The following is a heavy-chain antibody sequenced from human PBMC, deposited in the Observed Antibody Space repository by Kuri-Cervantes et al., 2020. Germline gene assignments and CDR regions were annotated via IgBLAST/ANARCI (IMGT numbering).Heavy chain of an antibody. J-gene: IGHJ4*02. CDR3: ARSGSYRLFGY. CDR2: ISYDGSNK. V-gene: IGHV3-30-3*01. D-gene: IGHD1-26*01. Sequence: GESLKISCAASGFTFSSYAMHWVRQAPGKGLEWVAVISYDGSNKYYADSVKGRFTISRDNSKNTLYLQMNSLRAEDTAVYYCARSGSYRLFGYWGQGTLVTVSS. CDR1: GFTFSSYA.